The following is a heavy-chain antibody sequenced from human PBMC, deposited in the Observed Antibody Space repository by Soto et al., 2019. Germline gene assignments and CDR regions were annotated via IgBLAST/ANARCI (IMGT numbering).Heavy chain of an antibody. CDR1: GGYINSNSYY. Sequence: ASETLSLTCSVSGGYINSNSYYWGWIRQPPGKGLEWIGSIHYSGSTYYNPSLKSRVTISVDTSKNQFSLKLSSVTAADTAVYYCARHDFDYWGQGTLVTVSS. V-gene: IGHV4-39*01. CDR2: IHYSGST. J-gene: IGHJ4*02. CDR3: ARHDFDY.